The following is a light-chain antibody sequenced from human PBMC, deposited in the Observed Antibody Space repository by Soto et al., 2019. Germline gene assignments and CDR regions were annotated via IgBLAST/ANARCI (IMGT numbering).Light chain of an antibody. CDR1: QGLSSY. CDR2: KAS. Sequence: DIQLTQSPSFLSASVGDRVTVTCRASQGLSSYLAWYQQKPGKAPNLLIYKASSLESGVPSRFSGSGSGTDFTLTISSLQPEDFATYYCQQHNSYPLTFGGGTKVDIK. V-gene: IGKV1-9*01. J-gene: IGKJ4*01. CDR3: QQHNSYPLT.